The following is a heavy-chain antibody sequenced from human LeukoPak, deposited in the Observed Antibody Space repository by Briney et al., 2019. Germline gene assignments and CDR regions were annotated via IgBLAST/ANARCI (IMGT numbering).Heavy chain of an antibody. CDR2: IYPGDSDT. D-gene: IGHD6-19*01. CDR1: GYSFTSYW. V-gene: IGHV5-51*01. J-gene: IGHJ5*02. CDR3: ARGRVIAVASYNWFDP. Sequence: GESLKISCKGSGYSFTSYWIGWVRQMPGKGLEWMGIIYPGDSDTRYSPSFQGQVTISADKSISTAYLQWSSLKASDTAMYYCARGRVIAVASYNWFDPWGQGTLVTVSS.